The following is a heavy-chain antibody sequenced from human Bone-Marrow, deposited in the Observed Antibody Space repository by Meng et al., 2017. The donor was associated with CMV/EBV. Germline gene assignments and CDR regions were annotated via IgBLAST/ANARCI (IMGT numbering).Heavy chain of an antibody. Sequence: GESLKISCAASGFTFSSYWMSWVRQAPGKGLEWVANIKQDGSEKYYVDSVKGRFTISRDNAKNSLYLQMNSLRAEDTAVYYCARAYCGDIACAPSYWGQGTLVTFAS. CDR2: IKQDGSEK. V-gene: IGHV3-7*04. J-gene: IGHJ4*02. CDR1: GFTFSSYW. CDR3: ARAYCGDIACAPSY. D-gene: IGHD2-21*01.